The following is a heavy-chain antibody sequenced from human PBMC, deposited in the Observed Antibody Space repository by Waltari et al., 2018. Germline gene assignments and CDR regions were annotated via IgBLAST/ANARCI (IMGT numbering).Heavy chain of an antibody. CDR1: GFSFDDSA. J-gene: IGHJ6*03. D-gene: IGHD5-18*01. CDR2: ITWDGGST. V-gene: IGHV3-43D*04. Sequence: EVQLVESGGGVVQPEGSLRLSCAASGFSFDDSAMHWVRQAPGKGLEWVSLITWDGGSTYYADSLRGRFTISRDNSNNSLYLQINSLRTEDTALYYCAKGGGGYSLDKDHFYYYYMDVWGKGTTVTVSS. CDR3: AKGGGGYSLDKDHFYYYYMDV.